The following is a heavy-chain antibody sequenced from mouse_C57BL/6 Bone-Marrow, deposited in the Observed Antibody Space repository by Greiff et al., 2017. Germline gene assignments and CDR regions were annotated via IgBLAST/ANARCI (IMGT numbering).Heavy chain of an antibody. J-gene: IGHJ3*01. CDR2: INPRTGGT. D-gene: IGHD1-3*01. V-gene: IGHV1-42*01. Sequence: EVQLQQSGPELVKPGASVKISCKASGYSFTGYYMNWVKQSPEKSLEWIGEINPRTGGTTYNQKFKAKATLTVDKSSSTAYMQLKSLTSEDSAVYYCARKVRRIFAYWGQGTLVTVSA. CDR3: ARKVRRIFAY. CDR1: GYSFTGYY.